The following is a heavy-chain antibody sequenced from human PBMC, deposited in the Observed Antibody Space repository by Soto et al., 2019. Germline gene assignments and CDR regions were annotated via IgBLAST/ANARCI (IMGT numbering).Heavy chain of an antibody. CDR2: MYSDDDK. J-gene: IGHJ1*01. CDR1: GLSHSISRLG. V-gene: IGHV2-5*02. CDR3: VQNDAFYRAEYLQH. D-gene: IGHD3-16*02. Sequence: QITLKESGPALLTPTQTLTLTCTCSGLSHSISRLGVGWIRQPPVKALEWLTLMYSDDDKRYNPSLESRLTITKDISKNLVVLTMTNLDPVDTATYYCVQNDAFYRAEYLQHWGQGALVTVSS.